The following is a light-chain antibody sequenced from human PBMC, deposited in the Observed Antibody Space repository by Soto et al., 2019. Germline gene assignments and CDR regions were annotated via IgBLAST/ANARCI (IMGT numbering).Light chain of an antibody. CDR1: SSDIGDYNS. V-gene: IGLV2-11*01. Sequence: QSALTQPRSVSGSPGQSVTITCTGTSSDIGDYNSVSWYQQYPGKAPKLIIYDVIQRSSGVPDRFFGSKPGSTASLTIYGLQAEDEADYHCCSYVGSHTFVLFGGGTKLTVL. J-gene: IGLJ2*01. CDR2: DVI. CDR3: CSYVGSHTFVL.